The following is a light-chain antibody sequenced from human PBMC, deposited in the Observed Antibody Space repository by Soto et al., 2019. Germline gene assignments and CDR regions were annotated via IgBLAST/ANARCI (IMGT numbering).Light chain of an antibody. V-gene: IGKV1-27*01. J-gene: IGKJ1*01. CDR1: QGISNY. CDR3: QKYNSAPWT. CDR2: AAS. Sequence: DIQMTQSPSSLSASVGDRVTITCRASQGISNYLLWYQQKPGKVPKLLIYAASTLQSGVPSRFSGSGSGTDFTLTITSLKPEDDETYYCQKYNSAPWTFGQGTKVEIK.